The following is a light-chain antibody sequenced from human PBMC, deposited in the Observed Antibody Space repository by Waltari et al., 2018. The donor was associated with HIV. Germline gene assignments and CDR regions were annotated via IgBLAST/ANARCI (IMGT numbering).Light chain of an antibody. CDR1: SGHSEYA. CDR3: QTGGLGTFVV. Sequence: QPVLSQSPSASASLGASVKLTCTLSSGHSEYAIAWHQLQPEKGPRYLMRLNSDVSHIVGDGIPDRFSGSSSGAERYLTISSLQSEDEAVYDCQTGGLGTFVVFGGGTNLTVL. J-gene: IGLJ2*01. CDR2: LNSDVSH. V-gene: IGLV4-69*01.